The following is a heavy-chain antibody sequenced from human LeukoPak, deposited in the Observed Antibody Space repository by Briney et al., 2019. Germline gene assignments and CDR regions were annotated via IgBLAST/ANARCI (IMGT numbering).Heavy chain of an antibody. D-gene: IGHD2-2*01. CDR3: ARDSYYAPDY. Sequence: PGGSLRLSCAASGFTFSSYSMNWVRQAPGKGLEWVSYISSSSSTIYYADSVKGRFTISRDNAKNSLYLQMNSLRAEDTAVYYCARDSYYAPDYWGQGTLVTVSS. V-gene: IGHV3-48*04. CDR1: GFTFSSYS. CDR2: ISSSSSTI. J-gene: IGHJ4*02.